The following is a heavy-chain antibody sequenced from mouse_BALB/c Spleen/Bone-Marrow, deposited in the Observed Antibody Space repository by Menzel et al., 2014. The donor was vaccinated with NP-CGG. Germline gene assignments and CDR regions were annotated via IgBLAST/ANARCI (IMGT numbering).Heavy chain of an antibody. Sequence: EVKLVESGAELVKPGASVKLSCTASGFNIKDTYMHWVKQRPERGLEWIGRIDPANVNTKYDPKFQGKATITADTSSNTAYLQLSSLTSEDTAVYYCASYVYGYYFDYWGQGTTLTVSS. CDR3: ASYVYGYYFDY. CDR1: GFNIKDTY. V-gene: IGHV14-3*02. J-gene: IGHJ2*01. D-gene: IGHD1-1*01. CDR2: IDPANVNT.